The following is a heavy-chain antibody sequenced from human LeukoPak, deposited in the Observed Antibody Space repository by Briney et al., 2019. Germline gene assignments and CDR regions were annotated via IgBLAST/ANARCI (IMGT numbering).Heavy chain of an antibody. V-gene: IGHV1-69*13. J-gene: IGHJ4*02. D-gene: IGHD3-22*01. CDR3: ARGREITMIATRYYFDY. CDR1: GGTFSSSA. Sequence: SVKVSCKASGGTFSSSAISWARQAPGQGLEWVGGIIPVFGAANYAPRFQGRVTITADESTGTAYMELYSLRSEDTAVYYCARGREITMIATRYYFDYWGQGTLVTVSS. CDR2: IIPVFGAA.